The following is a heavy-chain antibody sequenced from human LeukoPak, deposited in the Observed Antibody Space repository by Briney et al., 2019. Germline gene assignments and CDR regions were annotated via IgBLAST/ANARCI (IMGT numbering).Heavy chain of an antibody. D-gene: IGHD6-19*01. CDR2: IIPIFGTA. Sequence: ASVEVSCKASGGTFSSYAISWVRQAPGQGLEWMGGIIPIFGTANYAQKFQGRVTITADESTSTAYMELSSLRSEDTAVYYCARDRAVGQSGYYYYGMDVWGQGTTVTVSS. CDR3: ARDRAVGQSGYYYYGMDV. V-gene: IGHV1-69*13. CDR1: GGTFSSYA. J-gene: IGHJ6*02.